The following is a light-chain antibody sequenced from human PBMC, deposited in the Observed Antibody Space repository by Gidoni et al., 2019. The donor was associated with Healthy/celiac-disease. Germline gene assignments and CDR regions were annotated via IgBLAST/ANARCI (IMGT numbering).Light chain of an antibody. V-gene: IGLV2-23*01. CDR3: CSYAGSSTYV. Sequence: QPALTQPASVSGSPGPSITISCTGTSSDVGSYNLVSWYQQHPGKAPKLMIYEGSKRPSGVSNRFSGSKSGNTASLTIYGLQAEDEADYYCCSYAGSSTYVFGTGTKVTVL. CDR1: SSDVGSYNL. J-gene: IGLJ1*01. CDR2: EGS.